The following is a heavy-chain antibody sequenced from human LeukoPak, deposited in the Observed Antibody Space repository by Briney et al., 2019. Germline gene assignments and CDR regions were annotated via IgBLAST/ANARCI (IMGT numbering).Heavy chain of an antibody. CDR1: GYTFTGYY. CDR2: INPNSGGT. J-gene: IGHJ4*02. D-gene: IGHD1-26*01. V-gene: IGHV1-2*06. CDR3: ARDPISGSYPFDY. Sequence: ASVKVSCTASGYTFTGYYMHWVRQAPGQGLEWMGRINPNSGGTNYAQKFQGRVTMTRDTSISTAYMELSRLRSDDTAVYYCARDPISGSYPFDYWGKGTLVTVSS.